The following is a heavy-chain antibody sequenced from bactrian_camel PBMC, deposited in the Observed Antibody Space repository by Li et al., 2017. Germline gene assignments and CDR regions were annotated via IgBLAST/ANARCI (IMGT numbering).Heavy chain of an antibody. CDR1: GHTDSIDSLIT. CDR2: IDRDGTT. J-gene: IGHJ4*01. V-gene: IGHV3S53*01. D-gene: IGHD3*01. Sequence: VQLVESGGDSVQAGGTLRLSCVASGHTDSIDSLITMGWLRQAPGKEREGVAVIDRDGTTAYADSVKGRFTISQDNAKNKVYLQMNSLKPDDTAMYYCAADPTGLDCYSGSPFIGQGTQVTVS.